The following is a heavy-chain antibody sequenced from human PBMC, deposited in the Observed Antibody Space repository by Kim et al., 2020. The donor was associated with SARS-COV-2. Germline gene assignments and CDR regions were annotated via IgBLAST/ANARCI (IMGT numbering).Heavy chain of an antibody. Sequence: SETLSLPCTVSGGSITGYSWSWIRQPPGKGLGWMGSIYNSGSTNYNPSLKSRVTISLDTLNNQFSLKLTSVTAADTAVYYCAGEIMVPSSRDYLYLMDV. D-gene: IGHD3-10*01. V-gene: IGHV4-59*13. J-gene: IGHJ3*01. CDR2: IYNSGST. CDR3: AGEIMVPSSRDYLYLMDV. CDR1: GGSITGYS.